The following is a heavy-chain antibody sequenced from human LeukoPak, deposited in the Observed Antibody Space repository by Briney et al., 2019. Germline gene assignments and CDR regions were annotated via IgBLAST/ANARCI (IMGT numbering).Heavy chain of an antibody. V-gene: IGHV1-8*03. CDR1: GYTFTRHD. Sequence: ASVKVSCKASGYTFTRHDINWVRQATGQGLEWMGGMDGNSGKTAYAQKFLGRVTITRNTSISTAYMELSSLRSEDTAVYYCARLYYYASSGYDALDIWGQGTMVTV. CDR2: MDGNSGKT. D-gene: IGHD3-22*01. CDR3: ARLYYYASSGYDALDI. J-gene: IGHJ3*02.